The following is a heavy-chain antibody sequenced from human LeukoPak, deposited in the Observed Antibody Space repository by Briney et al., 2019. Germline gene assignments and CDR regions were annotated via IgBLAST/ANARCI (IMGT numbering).Heavy chain of an antibody. D-gene: IGHD2-15*01. CDR2: ISGSVGST. Sequence: GGSLRLSCAASGFTFSSYAMSWVRQAPGKGLEWVSAISGSVGSTYYADSVKGRFTISRDNSKNTLYLQMNSLRAEDTAVYYCAKGRSVVAAVYYYYGMDVWGQGTTVTVSS. CDR3: AKGRSVVAAVYYYYGMDV. V-gene: IGHV3-23*01. J-gene: IGHJ6*02. CDR1: GFTFSSYA.